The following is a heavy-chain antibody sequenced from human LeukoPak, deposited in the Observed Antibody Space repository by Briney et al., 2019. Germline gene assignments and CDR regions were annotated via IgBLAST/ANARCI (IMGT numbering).Heavy chain of an antibody. CDR1: GFTFSSYG. Sequence: GGSLRLSCAASGFTFSSYGMHWVRQAPGKGLEWVAVISDDGSNKYYVDSVKGRVTISRDNSENTLFLQMNSLRAEDTAVYYCAKDSSSSNYYYGMDVWGQGTTVTVSS. V-gene: IGHV3-30*18. J-gene: IGHJ6*02. D-gene: IGHD6-6*01. CDR3: AKDSSSSNYYYGMDV. CDR2: ISDDGSNK.